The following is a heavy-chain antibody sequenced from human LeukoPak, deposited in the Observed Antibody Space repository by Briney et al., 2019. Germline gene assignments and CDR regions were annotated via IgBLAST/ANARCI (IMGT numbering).Heavy chain of an antibody. CDR3: ARNFQGATTYAFDI. CDR1: GGSFSGYY. Sequence: PSETLSLTCAVYGGSFSGYYWSWIRQPPGKGLEWIGEINHSGSTNYNPSLKSRVTISVDTSKNQFSLKLSSVTAADTAVYYCARNFQGATTYAFDIWGQGTMVTVSS. V-gene: IGHV4-34*01. CDR2: INHSGST. J-gene: IGHJ3*02.